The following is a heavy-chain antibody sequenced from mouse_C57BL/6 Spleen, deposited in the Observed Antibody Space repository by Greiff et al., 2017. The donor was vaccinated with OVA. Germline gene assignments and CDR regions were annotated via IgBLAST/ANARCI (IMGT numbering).Heavy chain of an antibody. Sequence: EVKLVESGGGLVKPGGSLKLSCAASGFTFSSYAMSWVRQTPEKRLEWVATISDGGSYTYYPDNVKGRFTISRDNAKNNQYLQMSHLKSEDTAMYYCARGGDSSGQAWFAYWGQGTLVTVSA. D-gene: IGHD3-2*02. V-gene: IGHV5-4*03. CDR1: GFTFSSYA. CDR2: ISDGGSYT. CDR3: ARGGDSSGQAWFAY. J-gene: IGHJ3*01.